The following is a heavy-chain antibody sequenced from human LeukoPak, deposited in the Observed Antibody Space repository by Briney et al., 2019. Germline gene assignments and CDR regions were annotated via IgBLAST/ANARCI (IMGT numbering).Heavy chain of an antibody. CDR3: ARRYYGSGSYGMDV. D-gene: IGHD3-10*01. V-gene: IGHV4-59*08. CDR2: IYYSGST. CDR1: GGSISSYY. J-gene: IGHJ6*02. Sequence: PSETLSLTCTVSGGSISSYYWSWIRQPPGKGLEWIGYIYYSGSTNYNPSLKSRVTMSVDTSKNQFSLKLSSVTAADTAVYYCARRYYGSGSYGMDVWGQGTTVTVSS.